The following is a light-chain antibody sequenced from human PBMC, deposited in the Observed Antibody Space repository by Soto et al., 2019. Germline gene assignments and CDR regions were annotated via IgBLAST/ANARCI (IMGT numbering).Light chain of an antibody. CDR1: QSVSDY. CDR3: QQRVNWPPT. CDR2: DAS. J-gene: IGKJ4*01. Sequence: ETVLTQSPARLSLSPVERATLSCMAGQSVSDYLAWYQQKPGQPPRPLFFDASNRVTGVPARFSAGGSGTDFTLIISNLEPEDFAVYYCQQRVNWPPTFGGGTKVDIK. V-gene: IGKV3-11*01.